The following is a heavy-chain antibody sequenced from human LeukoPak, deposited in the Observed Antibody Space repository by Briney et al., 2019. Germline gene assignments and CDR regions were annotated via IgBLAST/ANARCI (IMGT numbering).Heavy chain of an antibody. V-gene: IGHV4-39*01. CDR3: ARPGEKWEPTYFFDY. CDR2: IYYSGST. J-gene: IGHJ4*02. Sequence: SETLSLTCTVSGGSISSGSYYWGWIRQPPGKGLEWIGSIYYSGSTYYNPSLKSRVTISVDTSKNQFSLKLSSVTAADTAVYYCARPGEKWEPTYFFDYWGQGTLVTVSS. D-gene: IGHD1-26*01. CDR1: GGSISSGSYY.